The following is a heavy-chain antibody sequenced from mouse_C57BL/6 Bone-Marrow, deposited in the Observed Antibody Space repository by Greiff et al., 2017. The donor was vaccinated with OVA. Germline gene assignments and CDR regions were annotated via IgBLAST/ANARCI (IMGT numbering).Heavy chain of an antibody. Sequence: QVQLQQPGAELVRPGTSVKLSCKASGYTFTSYWMHWVKQRPGQGLEWIGVIDPSDSYTNYNQKFKGKATLTVDTSSSTAYMQLSSLTSEDSAVYDCARQLRLWYFDVWGTGTTVTVSS. CDR2: IDPSDSYT. D-gene: IGHD3-2*02. J-gene: IGHJ1*03. CDR3: ARQLRLWYFDV. V-gene: IGHV1-59*01. CDR1: GYTFTSYW.